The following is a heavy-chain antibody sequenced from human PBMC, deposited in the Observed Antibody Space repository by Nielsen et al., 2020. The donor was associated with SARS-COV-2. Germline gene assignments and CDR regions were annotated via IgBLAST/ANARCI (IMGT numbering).Heavy chain of an antibody. V-gene: IGHV4-31*03. D-gene: IGHD5/OR15-5a*01. CDR3: ARGLGYGVHFDS. CDR1: GDSINSGGYY. CDR2: IYYKGST. Sequence: SETLSLTCTVSGDSINSGGYYWSWIRHHPGKGLEWMGYIYYKGSTSYNPSLKSRLTISVDTSNNQFSLRLSSVTAADTAMYYCARGLGYGVHFDSWGQGTLVTVSS. J-gene: IGHJ4*02.